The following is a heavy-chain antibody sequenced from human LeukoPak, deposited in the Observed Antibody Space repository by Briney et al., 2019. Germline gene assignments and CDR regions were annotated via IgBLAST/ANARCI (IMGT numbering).Heavy chain of an antibody. CDR3: ARSIDLDYGDYGTWFDP. J-gene: IGHJ5*02. D-gene: IGHD4-17*01. Sequence: SSETLSLTCTVSGGSISSSSYYWGWIRQPPGKGLEWIGSIYYSGGTYYNPSLKSRVTISVDTSKNQFSLKLSSVTAADTGVYYCARSIDLDYGDYGTWFDPWGQGTLVTVSS. V-gene: IGHV4-39*01. CDR1: GGSISSSSYY. CDR2: IYYSGGT.